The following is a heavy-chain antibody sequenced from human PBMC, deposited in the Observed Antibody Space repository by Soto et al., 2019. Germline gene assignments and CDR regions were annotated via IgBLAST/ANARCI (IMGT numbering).Heavy chain of an antibody. Sequence: PGGSLRLSCAASGFTLSGSVIYWVRQPSGKGLEWVGRIRSRSNGYATAYAASVRGRFTISRDGSKNTAYLQMNSLKTEDTAVYYCSRPGYSNYDYDYRGQGTLVTVSS. CDR2: IRSRSNGYAT. D-gene: IGHD5-12*01. CDR3: SRPGYSNYDYDY. CDR1: GFTLSGSV. J-gene: IGHJ4*02. V-gene: IGHV3-73*01.